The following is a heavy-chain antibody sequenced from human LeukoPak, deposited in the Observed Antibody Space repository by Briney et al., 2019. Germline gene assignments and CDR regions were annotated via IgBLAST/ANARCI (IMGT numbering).Heavy chain of an antibody. CDR3: ARGGTTWHGFDS. CDR2: ISDAGAIT. CDR1: GFTFSSYA. J-gene: IGHJ4*02. D-gene: IGHD1-14*01. V-gene: IGHV3-23*01. Sequence: LGGSLRLSCAASGFTFSSYAMSWARQAPGKGLEWVSGISDAGAITYYADSVKGRFTISRSQSTNALYLQMDSLRAEDTSLYYCARGGTTWHGFDSWGQGTLVTVSS.